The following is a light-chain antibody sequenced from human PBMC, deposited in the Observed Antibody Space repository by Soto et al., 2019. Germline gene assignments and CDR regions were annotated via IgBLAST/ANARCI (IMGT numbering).Light chain of an antibody. CDR2: KAS. V-gene: IGKV1-5*03. CDR1: QSISSW. CDR3: QQYEGYPLT. Sequence: DIQMTQSPSTLSASVGDRVTISCRASQSISSWLAWYQQKPGKAPKFLIHKASSLESGVPSRFSGSGSGTEFTLTISSLQPDDFAIYYCQQYEGYPLTLGGGTKVDIK. J-gene: IGKJ4*01.